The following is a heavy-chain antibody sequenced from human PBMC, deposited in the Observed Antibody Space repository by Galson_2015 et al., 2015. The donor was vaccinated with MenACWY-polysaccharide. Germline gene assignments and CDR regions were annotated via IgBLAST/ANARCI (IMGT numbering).Heavy chain of an antibody. Sequence: SVKVSCKAAGYTFTNSAINWVRQAPGQGLEWMGWINTNTGNPTYAQGFPGRFAFSLDTSVSTTYLQVSSLKAEDTAVYYCARAGITMPNSRDAFDIWGQGTVVTGSS. V-gene: IGHV7-4-1*02. CDR2: INTNTGNP. CDR3: ARAGITMPNSRDAFDI. D-gene: IGHD3-10*01. CDR1: GYTFTNSA. J-gene: IGHJ3*02.